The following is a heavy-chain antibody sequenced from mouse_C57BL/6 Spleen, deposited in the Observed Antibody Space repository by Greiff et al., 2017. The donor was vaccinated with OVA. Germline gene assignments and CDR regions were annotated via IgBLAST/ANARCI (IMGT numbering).Heavy chain of an antibody. CDR2: ISYDGSN. CDR1: GYSITSGYY. J-gene: IGHJ2*01. Sequence: ESGPGLVKPSQSLSLTCSVTGYSITSGYYWNWIRQFPGNKLEWMGYISYDGSNKYNPSLKNRISITRDTSKNQFFLKLNSVTTEDPATYYCARDSSGYTDYWGPGTTLTVSS. D-gene: IGHD3-2*02. V-gene: IGHV3-6*01. CDR3: ARDSSGYTDY.